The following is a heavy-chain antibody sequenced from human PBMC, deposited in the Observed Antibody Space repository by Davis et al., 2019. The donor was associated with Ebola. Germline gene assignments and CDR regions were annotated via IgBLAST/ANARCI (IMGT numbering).Heavy chain of an antibody. J-gene: IGHJ6*02. V-gene: IGHV3-7*01. CDR2: IKQDGSER. CDR1: GFNFRSYG. CDR3: LYGMDV. Sequence: GESLKISCAASGFNFRSYGMHWVRQAPGKGLEWVASIKQDGSERYYVDSVKGRFTISRDNAKNSLYLQMNSLRAEDTAVYYCLYGMDVWGQGTTVTVSS.